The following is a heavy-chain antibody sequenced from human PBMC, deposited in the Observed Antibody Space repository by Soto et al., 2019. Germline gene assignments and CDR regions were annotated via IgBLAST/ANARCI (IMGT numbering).Heavy chain of an antibody. D-gene: IGHD3-3*01. V-gene: IGHV5-10-1*01. CDR2: IVPYGSDT. Sequence: GESLKISCKGSGYSFTNYWIHWVRQMPGKGLEWMGRIVPYGSDTNYNPAFQGLVTISADKSISTAYLHWVSLKASDTAIYDCARLTTLDLNVWGQGTTVTVSS. CDR1: GYSFTNYW. CDR3: ARLTTLDLNV. J-gene: IGHJ6*02.